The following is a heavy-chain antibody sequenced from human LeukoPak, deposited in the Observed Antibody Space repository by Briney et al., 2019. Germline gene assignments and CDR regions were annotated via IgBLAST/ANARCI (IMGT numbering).Heavy chain of an antibody. Sequence: PGGSLRLSCAASGFTVSTNYMSWVRQVSGEGLEFVSLISAGGTTHYADSVRGRFSISSDNSKNTLYLQTNSLRAEDTAVYYCARVRSDSSGWYEFDYWGQGTLVTVSS. V-gene: IGHV3-53*01. CDR1: GFTVSTNY. D-gene: IGHD6-19*01. CDR2: ISAGGTT. J-gene: IGHJ4*02. CDR3: ARVRSDSSGWYEFDY.